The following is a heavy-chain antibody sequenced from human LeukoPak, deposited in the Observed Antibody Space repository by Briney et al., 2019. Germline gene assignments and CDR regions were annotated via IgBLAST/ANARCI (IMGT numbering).Heavy chain of an antibody. D-gene: IGHD3-10*01. CDR2: ISASGGST. Sequence: GGSLRLSCEASGFTFSGYGMSWVRQAPGKGLEWVSGISASGGSTYYANSVKGRFTISRDNSKNTLYLQMNSLRAEDTAVYYCAKDLANDTLVRGVIPYWGQGTLVTVSS. J-gene: IGHJ4*02. CDR3: AKDLANDTLVRGVIPY. CDR1: GFTFSGYG. V-gene: IGHV3-23*01.